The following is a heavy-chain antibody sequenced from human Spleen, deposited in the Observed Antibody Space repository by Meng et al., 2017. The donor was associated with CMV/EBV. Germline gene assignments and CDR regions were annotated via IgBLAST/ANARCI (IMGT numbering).Heavy chain of an antibody. J-gene: IGHJ3*02. CDR1: GYTFSSYD. CDR3: ARATRRDTAFDI. V-gene: IGHV1-8*01. D-gene: IGHD5-18*01. CDR2: MNPNSGHT. Sequence: ASVKVSCKASGYTFSSYDINWVRQATGQGLEWMGWMNPNSGHTGYAQKFQGRLTMTRNTSISTAYMEVRSLRSDDTAVYYCARATRRDTAFDIWGQGTMVTVSS.